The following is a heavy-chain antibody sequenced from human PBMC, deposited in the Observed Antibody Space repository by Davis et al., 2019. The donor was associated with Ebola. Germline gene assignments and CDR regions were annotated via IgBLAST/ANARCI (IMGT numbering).Heavy chain of an antibody. Sequence: SLKISCKGSGYSFTSYWIGWVRQMPGKGLEWVSGISWNSGSIGYADSVKGRFTISRDNAKNSLYLQMNSLKTEDTAVYYCTTERMLWFRELLSWGQGTLVTVSS. CDR1: GYSFTSYW. J-gene: IGHJ4*02. CDR3: TTERMLWFRELLS. V-gene: IGHV3-9*01. D-gene: IGHD3-10*01. CDR2: ISWNSGSI.